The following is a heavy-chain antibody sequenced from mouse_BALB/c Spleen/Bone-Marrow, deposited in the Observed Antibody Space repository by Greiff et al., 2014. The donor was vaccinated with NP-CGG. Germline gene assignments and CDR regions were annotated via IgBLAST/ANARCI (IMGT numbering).Heavy chain of an antibody. V-gene: IGHV1-4*01. J-gene: IGHJ1*01. Sequence: QVQLQQSGAELARPGASVKMSCKASGYTFTSYTMHWVKQRPGQGLEWIGYINPSSGYTNYNQGFKDKATLTADKSSSTAYMQLSSLTSEDSAVYYCARYRYDWYFDVWGAGTTVTVSS. CDR1: GYTFTSYT. D-gene: IGHD2-14*01. CDR2: INPSSGYT. CDR3: ARYRYDWYFDV.